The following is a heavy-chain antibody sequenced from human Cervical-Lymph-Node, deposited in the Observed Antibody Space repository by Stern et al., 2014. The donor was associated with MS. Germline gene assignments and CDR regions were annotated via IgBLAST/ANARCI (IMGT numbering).Heavy chain of an antibody. V-gene: IGHV4-4*02. CDR3: ARHAYGDYGDYFDY. Sequence: VQLVESGPGLVTPSGTLSLTCAVSGGSISSSNWWSWVRQPPGKGLEWLGEIYHSESTHYNPSLKSRVTMSVDKPKNHFSLRLTSVSAADTAVYHGARHAYGDYGDYFDYWGQGTLVTVSS. J-gene: IGHJ4*02. CDR2: IYHSEST. D-gene: IGHD4-17*01. CDR1: GGSISSSNW.